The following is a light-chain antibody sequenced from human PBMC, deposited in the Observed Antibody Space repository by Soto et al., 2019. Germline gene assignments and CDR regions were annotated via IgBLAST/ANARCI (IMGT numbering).Light chain of an antibody. J-gene: IGLJ2*01. CDR2: EVS. CDR1: SSDVGGYNF. Sequence: QSALTQPPSASGSPGQSVTMSCTGTSSDVGGYNFVSWYQQHPGKAPKLMIYEVSKRPSGVPDRFSGSKSGNTASLTVSGLQAGDEADYYCSSYAGSNTVVFGGGTKLTVL. CDR3: SSYAGSNTVV. V-gene: IGLV2-8*01.